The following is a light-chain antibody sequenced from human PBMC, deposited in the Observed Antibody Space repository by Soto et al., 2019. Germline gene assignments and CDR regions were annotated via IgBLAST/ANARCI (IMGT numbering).Light chain of an antibody. CDR1: QSISTW. CDR2: KAS. V-gene: IGKV1-5*03. Sequence: DIQMTQSPSTLSESVGDRVTITCRTSQSISTWLAWYQQKPGQAPKLLIYKASNLEGGVPSSFSGSGSGTEFTLTINSLQADDLATYYCQQYNTYPISFGEGTKVEIK. CDR3: QQYNTYPIS. J-gene: IGKJ4*01.